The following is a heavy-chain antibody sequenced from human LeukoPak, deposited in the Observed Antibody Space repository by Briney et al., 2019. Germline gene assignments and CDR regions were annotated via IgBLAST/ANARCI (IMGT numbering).Heavy chain of an antibody. D-gene: IGHD3-16*01. CDR1: GYNFINYW. J-gene: IGHJ4*01. CDR3: ARHAGPYYFDTDAYGNDY. Sequence: GESLKISCQVSGYNFINYWIAWVRQMPGKGLEWMGIIYPGDSDTRYSPSFQGQVTISVDKSISTAYLQWSSLKASDTAMYYCARHAGPYYFDTDAYGNDYWGHGTLVTVSS. V-gene: IGHV5-51*01. CDR2: IYPGDSDT.